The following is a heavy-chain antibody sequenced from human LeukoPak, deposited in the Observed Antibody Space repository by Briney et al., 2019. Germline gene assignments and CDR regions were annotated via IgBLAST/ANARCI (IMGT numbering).Heavy chain of an antibody. Sequence: PSETLSLTCTVSGYSISSGYYWGWIRQPPGKGLEWIGSIYHSGSTYYNPSLKSRVTISVDTSKNQFSLKLSSVTAADTAVYYCARETLDTAMVPFLPWGQGTLVTVSS. D-gene: IGHD5-18*01. V-gene: IGHV4-38-2*02. CDR2: IYHSGST. CDR3: ARETLDTAMVPFLP. J-gene: IGHJ5*02. CDR1: GYSISSGYY.